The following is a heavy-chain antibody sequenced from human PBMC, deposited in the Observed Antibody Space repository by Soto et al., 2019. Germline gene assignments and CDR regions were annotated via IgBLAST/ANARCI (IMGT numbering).Heavy chain of an antibody. CDR1: GYTLTDNY. V-gene: IGHV1-2*02. Sequence: QVQLVQSGAEVKRPGASVKVSCKASGYTLTDNYMHWVREAPGQGLEWMGWINPNGGTNYAQKFQGRVTMTRHTSISTAYMELSRLRSDDTAVDYCARSLTTLTTLLDYWGQGTLVTVSS. CDR2: INPNGGT. J-gene: IGHJ4*02. CDR3: ARSLTTLTTLLDY. D-gene: IGHD4-17*01.